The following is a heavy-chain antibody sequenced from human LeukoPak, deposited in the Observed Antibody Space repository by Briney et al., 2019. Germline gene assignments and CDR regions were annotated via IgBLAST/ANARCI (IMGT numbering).Heavy chain of an antibody. Sequence: KPSETLSLTCAVYGGSFSGYYWSWIRQPPGKGLEWIGEINHSGSTNYNPSLKSRVTISVDTSKNQFSLKLSSVTAADTAVYYCARGWGPSIVVVVAATPRRFDYWGQGTLVTVSS. CDR3: ARGWGPSIVVVVAATPRRFDY. V-gene: IGHV4-34*01. CDR2: INHSGST. J-gene: IGHJ4*02. CDR1: GGSFSGYY. D-gene: IGHD2-15*01.